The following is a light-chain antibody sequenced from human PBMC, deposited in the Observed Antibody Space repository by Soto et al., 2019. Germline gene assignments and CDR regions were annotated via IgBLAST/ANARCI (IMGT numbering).Light chain of an antibody. CDR2: EVT. CDR1: SSDIGSHNF. Sequence: QSALTQPASVSGSPGQSITISRTGTSSDIGSHNFVSWYQQRPGKAPKLMIFEVTKRPSGVSNRFSASKSGNTASLTISGVQAEDEADYYCCSYAGTTTWVFGGGTQLTVL. CDR3: CSYAGTTTWV. V-gene: IGLV2-23*02. J-gene: IGLJ3*02.